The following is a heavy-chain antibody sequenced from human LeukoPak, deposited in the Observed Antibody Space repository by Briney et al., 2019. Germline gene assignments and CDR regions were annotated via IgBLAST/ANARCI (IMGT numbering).Heavy chain of an antibody. CDR1: GFIFSNAW. J-gene: IGHJ4*02. CDR3: ITDKPYRGLRTFDY. V-gene: IGHV3-15*01. D-gene: IGHD1-26*01. Sequence: PGGSLRLSCAGTGFIFSNAWMGWARQAPGKGLEWVGRMKSIVDGGTTDYAATVKGRFTISRDDSKTTLYLQMHSLKTEDTAVYYCITDKPYRGLRTFDYWGQGTLVTVSS. CDR2: MKSIVDGGTT.